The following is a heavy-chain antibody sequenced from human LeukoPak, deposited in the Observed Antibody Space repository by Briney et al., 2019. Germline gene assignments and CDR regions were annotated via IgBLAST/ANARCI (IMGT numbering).Heavy chain of an antibody. CDR1: GGTFSSYA. V-gene: IGHV1-69*04. J-gene: IGHJ4*02. D-gene: IGHD5-12*01. CDR3: ARDRSLRGYDSVGYFDY. Sequence: SVKVSCEASGGTFSSYAISWVRQAPGQGLEWMGRIIPILGIANYAQKFQGRVTITADKSTSTAYMELSSLRSEDTAVYYCARDRSLRGYDSVGYFDYWGQGTLVTVSS. CDR2: IIPILGIA.